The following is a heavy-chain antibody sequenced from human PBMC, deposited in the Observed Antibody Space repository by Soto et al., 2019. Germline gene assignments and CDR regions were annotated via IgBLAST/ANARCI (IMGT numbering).Heavy chain of an antibody. J-gene: IGHJ4*02. CDR2: ISAYNGNT. D-gene: IGHD2-21*01. V-gene: IGHV1-18*01. Sequence: PSVTVSCKDSGYTFPVSGISWVRQVPGQGLEWMGWISAYNGNTNYAQKLQGRVTMTTDTSTSTAYMELRSLRTVDKAEYYCARYPLRHIILWPFYYWGQGTRVTVSS. CDR3: ARYPLRHIILWPFYY. CDR1: GYTFPVSG.